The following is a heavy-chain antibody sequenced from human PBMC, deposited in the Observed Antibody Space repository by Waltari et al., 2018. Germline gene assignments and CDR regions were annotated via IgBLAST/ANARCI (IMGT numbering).Heavy chain of an antibody. Sequence: VQLQESGPRLFKRSQTLSPKCSLSGGSFSTYYCTWRRPPVAKGLAWSGRFYTNGSTNYNPTLKSRVMMSVDTSKTYFSLKLTSVTTADTAVYYCARTNVGIYGLGSSPTDQYYFYMDVWGKGITVTVSS. CDR3: ARTNVGIYGLGSSPTDQYYFYMDV. D-gene: IGHD3-10*01. CDR1: GGSFSTYY. J-gene: IGHJ6*03. CDR2: FYTNGST. V-gene: IGHV4-4*07.